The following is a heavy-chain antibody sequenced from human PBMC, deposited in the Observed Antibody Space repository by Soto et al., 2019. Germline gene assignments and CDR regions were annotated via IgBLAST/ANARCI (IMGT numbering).Heavy chain of an antibody. CDR3: ARGQGYCISTSCYFDY. CDR1: GYTFTGYY. CDR2: INPNSGGT. D-gene: IGHD2-2*01. J-gene: IGHJ4*02. V-gene: IGHV1-2*04. Sequence: ASVKVSCKASGYTFTGYYMHWVRQAPGQGLEWMGWINPNSGGTNYAQKFQGWVTMTRDTSISTAYMELSSLRSEDTAVYYCARGQGYCISTSCYFDYWGQGTLVTVSS.